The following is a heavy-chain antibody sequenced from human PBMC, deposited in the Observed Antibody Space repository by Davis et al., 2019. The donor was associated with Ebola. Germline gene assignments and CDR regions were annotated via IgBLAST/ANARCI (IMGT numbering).Heavy chain of an antibody. D-gene: IGHD6-6*01. Sequence: AASVKVSCKASGGTFSSYAISWVRQAPGQGLAWMGGILSYFCTANYAQKFKGRVTITADESRSTAYMEMNRLRSDDSAVYYCASLYSSSSFSQLDSWGQGTLVTVSS. J-gene: IGHJ5*01. CDR1: GGTFSSYA. CDR3: ASLYSSSSFSQLDS. V-gene: IGHV1-69*13. CDR2: ILSYFCTA.